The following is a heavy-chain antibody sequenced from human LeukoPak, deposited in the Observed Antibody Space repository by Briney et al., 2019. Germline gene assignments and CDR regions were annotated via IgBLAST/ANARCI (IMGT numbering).Heavy chain of an antibody. CDR3: TTDVIVVVPAAGSASAFDI. CDR2: FKSKTDGGTT. J-gene: IGHJ3*02. CDR1: GFTFSNAW. V-gene: IGHV3-15*01. Sequence: GRSLRLSXAASGFTFSNAWISWVRQAPGTRLEWVGRFKSKTDGGTTDYATPEKGRFTNSRDDSKNTLYLQMNSLKTEDTAVYYCTTDVIVVVPAAGSASAFDIWVQGTMVTVSS. D-gene: IGHD2-2*01.